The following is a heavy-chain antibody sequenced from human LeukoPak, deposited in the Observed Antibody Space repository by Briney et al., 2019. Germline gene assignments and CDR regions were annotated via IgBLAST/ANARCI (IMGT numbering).Heavy chain of an antibody. CDR2: ISYDGSNK. Sequence: GGSLRLSCAASGFTFSSYGMHWVRQAPGKGLEWVAVISYDGSNKYYADSVKGRFTISRDNSKNTLCLQMNSLRAEDTAVYYCAKALGLMVRGVIIDHGMDVWGKGTTVTVSS. J-gene: IGHJ6*04. D-gene: IGHD3-10*01. V-gene: IGHV3-30*18. CDR1: GFTFSSYG. CDR3: AKALGLMVRGVIIDHGMDV.